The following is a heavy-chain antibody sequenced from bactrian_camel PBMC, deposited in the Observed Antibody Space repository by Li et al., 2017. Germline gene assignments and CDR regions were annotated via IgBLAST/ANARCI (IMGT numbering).Heavy chain of an antibody. CDR2: ISPEGTV. J-gene: IGHJ4*01. CDR1: GYTYSSNC. CDR3: ASGHWNYGNS. Sequence: HVQLVESGGGSVQAGGSLRLSCAPSGYTYSSNCMGWYRQAPGKEREFGSSISPEGTVSYTDSVKGRFTISRDNARNTLYLQLNSLKREDTAMYYCASGHWNYGNSRGQGTQVTVS. D-gene: IGHD6*01. V-gene: IGHV3S53*01.